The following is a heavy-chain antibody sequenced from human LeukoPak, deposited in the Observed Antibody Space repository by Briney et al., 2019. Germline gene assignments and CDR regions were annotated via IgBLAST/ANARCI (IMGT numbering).Heavy chain of an antibody. CDR1: GFTFSGYG. Sequence: GGSLRLSCAVSGFTFSGYGMRWVRQAPGKGLEWVSVIWYDGSNKYYADSVKVRFTISRDNAKNTLYLQMNSLRAEDTAVYYCARDTGQLIIDYWGQGTLVTVSS. CDR3: ARDTGQLIIDY. V-gene: IGHV3-33*01. D-gene: IGHD6-13*01. J-gene: IGHJ4*02. CDR2: IWYDGSNK.